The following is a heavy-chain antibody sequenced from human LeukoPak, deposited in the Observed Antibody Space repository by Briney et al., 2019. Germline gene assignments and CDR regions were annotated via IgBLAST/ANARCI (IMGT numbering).Heavy chain of an antibody. CDR2: IIPIFGTA. Sequence: SVKVSCKASGGTFSSYAISWVRQAPGQGLEWMGGIIPIFGTANYAQKFQGRVTITADESTSTAYMELSSLRSEDTAVYNCARCSDFWSGSKGYYYYMDVWGKGTTVTVSS. CDR3: ARCSDFWSGSKGYYYYMDV. J-gene: IGHJ6*03. CDR1: GGTFSSYA. V-gene: IGHV1-69*13. D-gene: IGHD3-3*01.